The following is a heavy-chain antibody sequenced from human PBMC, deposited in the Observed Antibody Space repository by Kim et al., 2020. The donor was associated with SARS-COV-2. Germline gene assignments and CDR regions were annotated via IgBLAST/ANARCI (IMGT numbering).Heavy chain of an antibody. Sequence: ASVKVSCKGSGYPFSDFYIHWVRQAPGQGLEWMGRINPNSGDTHYAQKFQGRVSMTRDTSINTASMELRRLTSADTAVYYCTRGQTGAYFYYGIDLWGQG. CDR2: INPNSGDT. CDR1: GYPFSDFY. J-gene: IGHJ6*02. CDR3: TRGQTGAYFYYGIDL. V-gene: IGHV1-2*06. D-gene: IGHD3-9*01.